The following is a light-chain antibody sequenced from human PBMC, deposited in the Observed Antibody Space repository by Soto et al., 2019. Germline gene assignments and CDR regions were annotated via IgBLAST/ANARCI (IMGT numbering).Light chain of an antibody. Sequence: QSVLTQPPSASGTPGQRVTISCSGSSSNIGNKYVDWYQQVPGTAPKLLIYGNNQRPSGVPDRFSGSKSGTSASLAISGLRSEDEADSYCAAWDARLSVVFGGGTKLTVL. CDR3: AAWDARLSVV. CDR2: GNN. CDR1: SSNIGNKY. J-gene: IGLJ2*01. V-gene: IGLV1-47*01.